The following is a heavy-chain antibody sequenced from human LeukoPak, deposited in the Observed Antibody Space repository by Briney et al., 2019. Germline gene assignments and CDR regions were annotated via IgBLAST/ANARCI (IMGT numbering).Heavy chain of an antibody. J-gene: IGHJ3*02. CDR1: GFTDITNY. V-gene: IGHV3-66*01. CDR2: IYSGGST. CDR3: ARVFGEPI. Sequence: GGSLRLSCAASGFTDITNYMSWVRQAPGKGLEWVSFIYSGGSTYYADSVRGRFTISKDNSKTTLYLQMNSLRAEDTAVYYCARVFGEPIWGQGTMVTVSS. D-gene: IGHD3-10*02.